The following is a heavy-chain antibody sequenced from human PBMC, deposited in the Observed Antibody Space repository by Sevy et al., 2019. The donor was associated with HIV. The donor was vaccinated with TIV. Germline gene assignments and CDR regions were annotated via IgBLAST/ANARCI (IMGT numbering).Heavy chain of an antibody. D-gene: IGHD3-10*01. CDR1: GFTFSSYA. Sequence: GGSLRLSCAASGFTFSSYAMSWVRQAPGKGLEWVSAISGGGGRTYYADSVKGRFTISRDNSKNTLYLQMNSLRAEDTAVYYCAKEGTTMVRGVIIKPDNWFDPWGQGTLVTVSS. CDR3: AKEGTTMVRGVIIKPDNWFDP. CDR2: ISGGGGRT. J-gene: IGHJ5*02. V-gene: IGHV3-23*01.